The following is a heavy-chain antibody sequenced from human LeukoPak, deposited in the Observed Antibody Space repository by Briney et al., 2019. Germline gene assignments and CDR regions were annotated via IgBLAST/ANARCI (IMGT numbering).Heavy chain of an antibody. CDR3: ARRTLFGVIKPPDY. CDR2: ISSTAATT. D-gene: IGHD3-3*01. Sequence: GGSLRLSCAASGFTFSSFAMSWVRQAPGQGLEWVSSISSTAATTYYADSVRGWFTISRDNAMNTLYLQLSSLRVEDTAVYYCARRTLFGVIKPPDYWGQGTLVTVSS. V-gene: IGHV3-23*01. CDR1: GFTFSSFA. J-gene: IGHJ4*02.